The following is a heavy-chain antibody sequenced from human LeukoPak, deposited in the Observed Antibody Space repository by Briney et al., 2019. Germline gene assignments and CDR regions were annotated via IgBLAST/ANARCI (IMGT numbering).Heavy chain of an antibody. CDR1: GFTFSDYH. V-gene: IGHV3-11*01. D-gene: IGHD3-10*01. Sequence: GGSLRLSCAASGFTFSDYHMSWIRQAPGKGLEWISYISNSGSTTYYADSVKGRFTFSRDNAKNSLFLQMNSLRAEDTAVYYCARLAPYYGTGIIRGQGTLVTVSS. J-gene: IGHJ4*02. CDR2: ISNSGSTT. CDR3: ARLAPYYGTGII.